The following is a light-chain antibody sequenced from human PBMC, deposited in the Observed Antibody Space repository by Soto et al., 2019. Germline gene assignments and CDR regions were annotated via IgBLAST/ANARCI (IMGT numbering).Light chain of an antibody. J-gene: IGKJ1*01. V-gene: IGKV1-39*01. CDR3: QKSYSSVRT. CDR2: AAS. Sequence: DIQMTQSPSSLSASVGDRVTITCRASHSINTYLNWYRQRPGKAPNLLIYAASSLQSGVPSRFSGSGSGTDFTLTISSLQPEDFAVYYCQKSYSSVRTFGQGTKV. CDR1: HSINTY.